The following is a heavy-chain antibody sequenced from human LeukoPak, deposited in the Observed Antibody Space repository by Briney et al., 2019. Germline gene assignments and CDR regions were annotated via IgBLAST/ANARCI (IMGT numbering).Heavy chain of an antibody. CDR1: GFTFSSYS. Sequence: PGGSLRLSCAASGFTFSSYSMTWVRQAPGKGLEWVSSISSSSSYIYYADSVKGRFTISRDNAKNSLYLQMNSLRAEDTAVYYCARDTFIYGGPYYYYYGMDVWGQGTTVTVSS. D-gene: IGHD4-23*01. V-gene: IGHV3-21*01. CDR3: ARDTFIYGGPYYYYYGMDV. CDR2: ISSSSSYI. J-gene: IGHJ6*02.